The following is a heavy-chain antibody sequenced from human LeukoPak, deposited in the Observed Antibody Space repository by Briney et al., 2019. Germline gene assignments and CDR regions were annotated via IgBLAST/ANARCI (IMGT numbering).Heavy chain of an antibody. CDR1: GFTFSSYW. CDR2: IKSDGSNI. V-gene: IGHV3-74*01. CDR3: AKSEYYYGSGAIY. J-gene: IGHJ4*02. D-gene: IGHD3-10*01. Sequence: GGSLRLSCAASGFTFSSYWMHWVRQPPGKGLVWVSRIKSDGSNIVYADSVKGRFTISRDNAKNTLFLQMNSLRAEDTADYYCAKSEYYYGSGAIYWDLGTLVTVSS.